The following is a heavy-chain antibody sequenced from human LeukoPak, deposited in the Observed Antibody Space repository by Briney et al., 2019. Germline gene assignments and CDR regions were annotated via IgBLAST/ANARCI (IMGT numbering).Heavy chain of an antibody. CDR2: IKQDRSEK. Sequence: GGSLRLSCAASGFTFTNYWMSWVRQAPGKGLELVANIKQDRSEKYYVDSVKGRFTISRDNSRNTLYLQMNSLRAEDTAVYYCAKYSGYCSTTSCYGAFDMWGQGTMVTVSS. CDR3: AKYSGYCSTTSCYGAFDM. CDR1: GFTFTNYW. D-gene: IGHD2-2*01. V-gene: IGHV3-7*03. J-gene: IGHJ3*02.